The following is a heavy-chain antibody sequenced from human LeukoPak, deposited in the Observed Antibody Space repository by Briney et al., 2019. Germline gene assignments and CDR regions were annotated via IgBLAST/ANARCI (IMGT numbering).Heavy chain of an antibody. D-gene: IGHD2-15*01. CDR2: IRRKAYGGTP. CDR3: ARNGGDYRDGGGYCSGDNCYLR. Sequence: GRSQRPSYTTSGLNFAAYSMSWVRQAPGKGWEWVGLIRRKAYGGTPEDAECVKDRITISRDDSKGIAYLQMNSLKIEDTAVYYCARNGGDYRDGGGYCSGDNCYLRWVQGTLVTVSS. V-gene: IGHV3-49*04. CDR1: GLNFAAYS. J-gene: IGHJ4*02.